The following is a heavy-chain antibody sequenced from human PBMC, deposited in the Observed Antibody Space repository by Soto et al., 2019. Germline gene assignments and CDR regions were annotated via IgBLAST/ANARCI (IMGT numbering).Heavy chain of an antibody. CDR3: ARGQITYYDNISGSLYFFDY. D-gene: IGHD3-22*01. Sequence: PSETLSLTCTVSGASISNGGYYWTWIRQHPGKDLECLGDIYYTGSTFYNPSLKGRLSISLDTSKNQFSLNLSAVTAADTAVYYCARGQITYYDNISGSLYFFDYWDQGTLVTVSS. J-gene: IGHJ4*02. CDR2: IYYTGST. V-gene: IGHV4-31*03. CDR1: GASISNGGYY.